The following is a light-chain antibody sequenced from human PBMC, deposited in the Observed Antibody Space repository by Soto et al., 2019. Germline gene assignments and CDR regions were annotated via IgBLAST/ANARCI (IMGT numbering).Light chain of an antibody. Sequence: DIQMTQSPSSLSASVGDRVTITCRASQSISNDLYWYQQKPGKAPKLLIYAASTLLGGVPSRFSGRGSGTDFTLTISSLQPEDFATYYCQQSYSTPPYTFGQGTRLEIK. J-gene: IGKJ2*01. CDR1: QSISND. CDR3: QQSYSTPPYT. V-gene: IGKV1-39*01. CDR2: AAS.